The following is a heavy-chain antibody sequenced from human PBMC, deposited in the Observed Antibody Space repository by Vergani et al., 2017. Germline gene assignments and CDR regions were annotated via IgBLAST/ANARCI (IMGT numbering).Heavy chain of an antibody. Sequence: EVQLLESGGDLVQPGGSLRLSCTASGFIFSTYAMSWVRQAPGKGLEWVSGISASGAPTYYADSVKGRVTISRDNSKNTLYLQMNSLRVEDTAVYYCARDSIAAAQRGYYYYMDVWGKGTTVTVSS. CDR3: ARDSIAAAQRGYYYYMDV. J-gene: IGHJ6*03. V-gene: IGHV3-23*01. D-gene: IGHD6-13*01. CDR2: ISASGAPT. CDR1: GFIFSTYA.